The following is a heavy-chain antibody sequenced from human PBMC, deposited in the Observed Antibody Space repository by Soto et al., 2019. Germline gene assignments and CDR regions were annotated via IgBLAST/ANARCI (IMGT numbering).Heavy chain of an antibody. CDR1: GFTFSSYS. J-gene: IGHJ4*02. V-gene: IGHV3-21*01. Sequence: EVQLVESGGGLVKPGGSLRLSCAASGFTFSSYSMNWVRQAPGKGLEWVSSISSSSSYIYYADSVKGRFTISRDNAKNALSLQMNSLRAEDTAVYSCAISSGWYGWGQGTLVTVSS. CDR2: ISSSSSYI. D-gene: IGHD6-19*01. CDR3: AISSGWYG.